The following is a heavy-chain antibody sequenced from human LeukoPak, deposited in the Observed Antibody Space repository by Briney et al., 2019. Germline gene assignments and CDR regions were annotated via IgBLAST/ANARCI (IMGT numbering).Heavy chain of an antibody. CDR1: GFTFSSYA. Sequence: GGSLRLSCAASGFTFSSYAMSWVRQAPGKGLEWVSAISGSGGSTYYADSVKGRFTISRDNSKNKLYLQMNSLRAEDTAVYYCAKDHTDYGDYDAFDIWGQGTMVTVSS. V-gene: IGHV3-23*01. J-gene: IGHJ3*02. CDR3: AKDHTDYGDYDAFDI. D-gene: IGHD4-17*01. CDR2: ISGSGGST.